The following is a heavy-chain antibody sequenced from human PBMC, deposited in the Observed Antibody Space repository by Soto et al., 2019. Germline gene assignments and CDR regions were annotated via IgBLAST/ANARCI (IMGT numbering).Heavy chain of an antibody. CDR2: ISYDGSNK. D-gene: IGHD3-16*01. J-gene: IGHJ4*02. V-gene: IGHV3-30-3*01. Sequence: QVQLVESGGGVVQPGRSLRLSCAASGFTFSSYAMHWVRQAPGKGLEWVAVISYDGSNKYYADSVKGRFTISRDNSKNTLYRQRKSVRAEDRAGYYWAGGRGGGGGHFDDWGQGTLVTVSS. CDR3: AGGRGGGGGHFDD. CDR1: GFTFSSYA.